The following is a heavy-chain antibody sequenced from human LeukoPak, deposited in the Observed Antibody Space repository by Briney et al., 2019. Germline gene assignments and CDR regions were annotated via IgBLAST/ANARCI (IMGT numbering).Heavy chain of an antibody. D-gene: IGHD6-6*01. V-gene: IGHV4-34*01. J-gene: IGHJ5*02. CDR1: GGSFSGYY. CDR2: INHSGST. Sequence: SETLSLTCAVYGGSFSGYYWSWIRQPPGKGLEWIGEINHSGSTNYNPSLKSRVTISVDTSKNQFSLKLYSVTAADTAVYYCARDRRLLSSSSTKNWFDPWGQGTLVTVSS. CDR3: ARDRRLLSSSSTKNWFDP.